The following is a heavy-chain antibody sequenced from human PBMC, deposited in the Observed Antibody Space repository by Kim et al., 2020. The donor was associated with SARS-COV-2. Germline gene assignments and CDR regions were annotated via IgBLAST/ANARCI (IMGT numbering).Heavy chain of an antibody. V-gene: IGHV3-48*01. J-gene: IGHJ3*02. CDR1: GFTFSAYA. CDR3: VRDRTGGAFDI. Sequence: GGSLRLSCATSGFTFSAYAMNWVRRAPGKGLEWLSFITRSSTTTYYANSVKGRFTISRDNAKNSLYLQMNSLRAEDTALYYCVRDRTGGAFDIWGQGTM. CDR2: ITRSSTTT. D-gene: IGHD3-10*01.